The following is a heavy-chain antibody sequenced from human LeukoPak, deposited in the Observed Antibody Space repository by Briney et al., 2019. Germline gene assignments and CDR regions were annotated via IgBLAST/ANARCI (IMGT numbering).Heavy chain of an antibody. D-gene: IGHD6-13*01. CDR2: IYTSGST. CDR1: GGSISGGSYY. Sequence: SETLSLTCTVSGGSISGGSYYWSWIRQPAGKGLEWIGRIYTSGSTNYNPSLKSRVTISVDTSKNQFSLKLSSVTAADTAVYYCARELGSSWYWWFDPWGQGTLVTVSS. CDR3: ARELGSSWYWWFDP. V-gene: IGHV4-61*02. J-gene: IGHJ5*02.